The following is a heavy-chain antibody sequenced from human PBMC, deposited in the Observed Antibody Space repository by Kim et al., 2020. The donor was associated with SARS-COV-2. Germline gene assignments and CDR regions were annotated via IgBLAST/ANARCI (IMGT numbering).Heavy chain of an antibody. CDR3: AGSEGRASWHQFDY. CDR2: IFYSGAT. Sequence: SETLSLTCTVSSDSFSAYYWSWIRQIPGKGLEWIGYIFYSGATIYNPSLKSRATISWETSRNQFSLDLTSVTQADTAVYYCAGSEGRASWHQFDYWGQG. CDR1: SDSFSAYY. V-gene: IGHV4-59*03. J-gene: IGHJ4*02.